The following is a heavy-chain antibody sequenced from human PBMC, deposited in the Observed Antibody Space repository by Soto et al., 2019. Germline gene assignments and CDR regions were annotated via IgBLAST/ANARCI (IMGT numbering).Heavy chain of an antibody. CDR1: GFTFSGYA. CDR3: SRWLVTGNWYGMDV. CDR2: IRSKGNNYAT. D-gene: IGHD1-1*01. J-gene: IGHJ6*02. V-gene: IGHV3-73*02. Sequence: EVQLVESGGGLVQPGGSLKLSCATSGFTFSGYAMHWVRQASGKGLEWVGRIRSKGNNYATEYAASVKGRFTISRDDSRNTAFLQMNSLRTEDTAVYYCSRWLVTGNWYGMDVWGQGTTVTVSS.